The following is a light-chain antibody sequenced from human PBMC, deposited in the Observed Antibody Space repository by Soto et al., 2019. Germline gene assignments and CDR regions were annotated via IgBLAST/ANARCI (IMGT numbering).Light chain of an antibody. CDR3: SSYAGSNNLV. V-gene: IGLV2-8*01. Sequence: QSALTQPSSASGSPGQSVTISCTGTSRDVDGYNYVSWYQQHPGKAPKLMIYEVSKRPSGVPDRFAGSKSGNTASLTVSGLQAEDEAEYYCSSYAGSNNLVFGGGTQLTVL. CDR1: SRDVDGYNY. J-gene: IGLJ2*01. CDR2: EVS.